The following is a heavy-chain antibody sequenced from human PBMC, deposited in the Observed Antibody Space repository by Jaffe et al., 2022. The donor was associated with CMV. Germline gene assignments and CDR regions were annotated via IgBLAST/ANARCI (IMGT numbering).Heavy chain of an antibody. CDR1: GDSVSSNTAA. D-gene: IGHD3-16*01. J-gene: IGHJ4*02. Sequence: IQLRQSGPGLVKPSQTLSLTCAISGDSVSSNTAAWNWIRQSPSRGLEWLGRTFYRSKWNYDYADSVKSRITIYPDTSKNQFSLQLNSVTPEDTAVYYCARGGHEFDSWDQGALVTVSS. V-gene: IGHV6-1*01. CDR3: ARGGHEFDS. CDR2: TFYRSKWNY.